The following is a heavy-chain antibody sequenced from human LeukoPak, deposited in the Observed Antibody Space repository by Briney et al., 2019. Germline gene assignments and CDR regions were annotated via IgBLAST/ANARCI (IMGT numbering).Heavy chain of an antibody. V-gene: IGHV1-69*13. D-gene: IGHD3-22*01. Sequence: ASVKVSCKASGGTFSSYAISWVSQAPGQGLEWMGGIIPIFGTANYAQKFQGRVTITADESTSTAYMELSSLRSEDTAVYYWARWDYYDSSGYYSPSPAFDYWGQGTLVTVSS. CDR1: GGTFSSYA. CDR2: IIPIFGTA. CDR3: ARWDYYDSSGYYSPSPAFDY. J-gene: IGHJ4*02.